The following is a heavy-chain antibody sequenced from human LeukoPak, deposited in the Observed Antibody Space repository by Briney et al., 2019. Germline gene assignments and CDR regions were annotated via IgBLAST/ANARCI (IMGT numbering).Heavy chain of an antibody. CDR3: AGDLSIAARYDAFDI. CDR1: GFTFSSYS. Sequence: GGSLRLSCAASGFTFSSYSMNWVRQAPGKGLEWVSSISSSSSYIYYADSVKGRFTISRDNAKNSLYLQMNSLRAEDTAVYYCAGDLSIAARYDAFDIWGQGTMVTVSS. D-gene: IGHD6-6*01. CDR2: ISSSSSYI. V-gene: IGHV3-21*01. J-gene: IGHJ3*02.